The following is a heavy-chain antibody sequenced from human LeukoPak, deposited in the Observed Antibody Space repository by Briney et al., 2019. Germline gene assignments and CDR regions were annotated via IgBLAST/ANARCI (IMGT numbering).Heavy chain of an antibody. V-gene: IGHV3-21*01. D-gene: IGHD3-16*01. Sequence: TGGSLRLSCAASGFTFSDYSMNWVRQAPGNGLEWVSCISSSTSYIYYADSVKGRFTISRDSAKNSLYLQMNSLRAEDTAVYYCARDQEGDPGGAFDIWGQGTMVTVSS. CDR3: ARDQEGDPGGAFDI. J-gene: IGHJ3*02. CDR1: GFTFSDYS. CDR2: ISSSTSYI.